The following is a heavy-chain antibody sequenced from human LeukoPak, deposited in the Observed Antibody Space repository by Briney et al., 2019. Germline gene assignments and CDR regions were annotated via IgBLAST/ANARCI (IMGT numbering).Heavy chain of an antibody. Sequence: GGSLRLSCAASGFTFSSYSMSWVRQAPGTGLEWVSVICADDGNTYYAESVKGRFTISRDNSKNMLFLQMDSLRADDTAEYYCGKGSSSSCRAALDSWGQGTLVTVSS. CDR1: GFTFSSYS. CDR2: ICADDGNT. J-gene: IGHJ4*02. V-gene: IGHV3-23*01. D-gene: IGHD2-2*01. CDR3: GKGSSSSCRAALDS.